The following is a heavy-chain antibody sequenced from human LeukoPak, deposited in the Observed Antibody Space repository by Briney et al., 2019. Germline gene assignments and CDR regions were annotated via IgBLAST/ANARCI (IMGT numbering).Heavy chain of an antibody. CDR2: IYHSGST. CDR1: GYSISSGYY. CDR3: ARDQTPTDSGSYGFDY. V-gene: IGHV4-38-2*02. D-gene: IGHD1-26*01. J-gene: IGHJ4*02. Sequence: PSETLSLTCIVSGYSISSGYYWGWIRQPPGKGLEWIGSIYHSGSTYYNPSLKSRVTISVDTSKNQFSLKVRSVTAADTAVYYCARDQTPTDSGSYGFDYWGQGTLVTVSS.